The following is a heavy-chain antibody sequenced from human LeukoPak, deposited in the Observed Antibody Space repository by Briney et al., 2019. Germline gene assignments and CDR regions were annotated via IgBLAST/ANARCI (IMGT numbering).Heavy chain of an antibody. CDR3: ARSTTVVTPGDY. CDR2: ISSSSSYI. J-gene: IGHJ4*02. D-gene: IGHD4-17*01. CDR1: GFTFSSYA. Sequence: GGSLRLSCAACGFTFSSYAMSLVRQAPRKGLEWVSSISSSSSYIYYADSVKGRFTISRDNAKNSLYLQMNSLRAEDTAVYYCARSTTVVTPGDYWGQGTLVTVSS. V-gene: IGHV3-21*01.